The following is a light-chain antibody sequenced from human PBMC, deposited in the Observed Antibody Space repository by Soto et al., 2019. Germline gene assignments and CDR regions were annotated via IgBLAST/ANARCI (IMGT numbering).Light chain of an antibody. V-gene: IGLV1-44*01. CDR2: RNN. Sequence: QSVLTQPPSASGTPGQRVTISCSGSSSNIGSNTVNWYHQLPGTAPKLLIYRNNQRPSGVPDRVSGSKSGTSASLTISGLQFEDEADYYCAKWDASLDGLVFGGGTKLTV. CDR3: AKWDASLDGLV. CDR1: SSNIGSNT. J-gene: IGLJ2*01.